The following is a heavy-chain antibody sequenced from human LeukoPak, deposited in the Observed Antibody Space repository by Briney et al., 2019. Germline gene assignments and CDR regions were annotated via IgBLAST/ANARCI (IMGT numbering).Heavy chain of an antibody. CDR3: ARDLHSGAYTFDY. CDR1: GFAFSSFS. D-gene: IGHD1-26*01. J-gene: IGHJ4*02. V-gene: IGHV3-48*02. Sequence: GGSLRLSCAASGFAFSSFSMNWVRQAPGKGLEWVSYISGSSSTIHYADSVKGRFTISRDSAKNSLYLQMNSLRDEDTAVYYCARDLHSGAYTFDYWGQGTLVTFSS. CDR2: ISGSSSTI.